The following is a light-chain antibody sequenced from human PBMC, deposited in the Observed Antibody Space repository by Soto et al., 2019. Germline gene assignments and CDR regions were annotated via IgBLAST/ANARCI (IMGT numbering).Light chain of an antibody. CDR1: QAISGW. CDR3: QQANSFPYT. V-gene: IGKV1-12*01. Sequence: DIQMTQSPSSVSASGGDRVTITCRASQAISGWLAWYQQKPGKAPKLLIYGASTLQSGVPSRFSGSGSGTEFTLTISSLQPEDFATYYCQQANSFPYTFGQGTKLEIK. CDR2: GAS. J-gene: IGKJ2*01.